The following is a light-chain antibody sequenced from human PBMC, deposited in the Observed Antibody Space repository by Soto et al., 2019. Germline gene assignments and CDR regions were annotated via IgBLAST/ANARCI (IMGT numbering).Light chain of an antibody. J-gene: IGKJ4*01. V-gene: IGKV3-15*01. Sequence: EIVMTQSPPTLSVSPGESATLSCWASQSISSKLAWYQLRPGQAPRLLIYGAFTRATGVPARFSGSGSGTDFTLTITSLQSEDFAVYYCQQYHTWPPLTFGGGTKVEIK. CDR1: QSISSK. CDR3: QQYHTWPPLT. CDR2: GAF.